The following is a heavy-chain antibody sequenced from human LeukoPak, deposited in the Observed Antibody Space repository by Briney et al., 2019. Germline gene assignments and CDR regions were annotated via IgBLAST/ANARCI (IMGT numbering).Heavy chain of an antibody. V-gene: IGHV3-7*01. CDR1: GFTFSSYW. CDR2: IKQDGSEK. Sequence: GGSLRLSCAASGFTFSSYWMSWVRQAPGKGLEWVANIKQDGSEKYYGDSVKGRFTISRDNAKNTLYLQMTRLRGDDTAIYFCARDALGGRTKFDSWGHGSLVTVSS. CDR3: ARDALGGRTKFDS. J-gene: IGHJ4*01. D-gene: IGHD3-16*01.